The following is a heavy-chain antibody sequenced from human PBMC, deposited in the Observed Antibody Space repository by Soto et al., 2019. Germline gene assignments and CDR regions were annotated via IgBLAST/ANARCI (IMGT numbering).Heavy chain of an antibody. CDR1: GFTFSSYA. CDR2: ISGSGGST. D-gene: IGHD3-9*01. Sequence: EVQLLESGGGLVQPGGSLRLSCAASGFTFSSYAMRWVRQAPGKGLEWVSAISGSGGSTYYADSVKGRFTISRDNSKNTLYLQINSLRAEDTAVYYCANDELRYFDWLLGRSNDAFDIWGQGTMVTVSS. CDR3: ANDELRYFDWLLGRSNDAFDI. J-gene: IGHJ3*02. V-gene: IGHV3-23*01.